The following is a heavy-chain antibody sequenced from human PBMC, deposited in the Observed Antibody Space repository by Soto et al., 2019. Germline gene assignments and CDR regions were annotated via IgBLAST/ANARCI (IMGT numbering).Heavy chain of an antibody. CDR2: IVVGSGNT. J-gene: IGHJ3*02. Sequence: GASVKVSFKASGFTFTSSAVQWVRQARGQRLEWIGWIVVGSGNTNYAQKFQERVTITRDMSTSTAYMELSSLRSEDTAVYYCAAAPPSDAFDIWGQGTMVTVSS. CDR3: AAAPPSDAFDI. CDR1: GFTFTSSA. V-gene: IGHV1-58*01.